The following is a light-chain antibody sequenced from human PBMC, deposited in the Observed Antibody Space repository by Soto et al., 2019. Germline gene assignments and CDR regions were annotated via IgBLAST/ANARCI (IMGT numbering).Light chain of an antibody. Sequence: EIVSTQSPDPLDGSPGDVATFTCYASQSVTSKLAWYQQKRGQAPRLLIFAAYTRATGVPDRFSGSGSGTEFTLTIISLQSEDFAVYYCQQYNHWPPITVGQGTRLEIK. CDR2: AAY. V-gene: IGKV3D-15*01. J-gene: IGKJ5*01. CDR3: QQYNHWPPIT. CDR1: QSVTSK.